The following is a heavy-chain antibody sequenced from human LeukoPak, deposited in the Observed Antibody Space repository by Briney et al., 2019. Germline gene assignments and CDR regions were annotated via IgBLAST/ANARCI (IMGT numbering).Heavy chain of an antibody. CDR2: ISSTGSTI. CDR3: ARARGPGNRGYENGFAY. J-gene: IGHJ4*02. V-gene: IGHV3-11*01. Sequence: PGGSLRLSCAASGFTFSDLYVSWIRQPPGKGLEWLSHISSTGSTIYYADSVKGRFITSRDNGRNSVYLEMNNLRVEDTAVYYCARARGPGNRGYENGFAYWGQGSLVTVSS. D-gene: IGHD5-12*01. CDR1: GFTFSDLY.